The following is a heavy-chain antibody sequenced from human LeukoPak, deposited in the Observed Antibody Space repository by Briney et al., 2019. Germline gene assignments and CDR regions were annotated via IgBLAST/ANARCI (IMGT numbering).Heavy chain of an antibody. V-gene: IGHV3-9*01. CDR3: AKDLSSGYSINFDY. CDR2: ISWNSGSI. Sequence: PGGSLRLSCAASGFTFSSYGMPWVRQAPGKGLEWVSGISWNSGSIGYADSVKGRFTISRDNAKNSLYLQMNSLRAEDTALYYCAKDLSSGYSINFDYWGQGTLVTVSS. CDR1: GFTFSSYG. D-gene: IGHD3-22*01. J-gene: IGHJ4*02.